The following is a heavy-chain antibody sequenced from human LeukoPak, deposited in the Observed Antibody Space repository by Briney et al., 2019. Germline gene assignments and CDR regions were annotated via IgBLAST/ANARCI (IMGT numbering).Heavy chain of an antibody. CDR2: IYYSGST. Sequence: SETLSLTCTVSGGSSSSNNYYWGWIRQPPGKGLEWTGSIYYSGSTYYNPSLKSRVTISVDKSKNQFSLKLSSVTAADTAVYYCARGASQVAGIDYWGQGTLVTVSS. CDR1: GGSSSSNNYY. J-gene: IGHJ4*02. V-gene: IGHV4-39*07. D-gene: IGHD6-19*01. CDR3: ARGASQVAGIDY.